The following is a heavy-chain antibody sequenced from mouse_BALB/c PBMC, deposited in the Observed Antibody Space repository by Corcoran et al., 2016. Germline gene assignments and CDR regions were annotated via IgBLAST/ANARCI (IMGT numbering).Heavy chain of an antibody. CDR1: GYTFTNYG. CDR3: ARGNYRSYYYAMDY. J-gene: IGHJ4*01. V-gene: IGHV9-3-1*01. D-gene: IGHD2-14*01. CDR2: INTYTGEP. Sequence: QIQLVQSGPELKKTGETVKISCKASGYTFTNYGMNWVKQAPGKGLKWMGWINTYTGEPTYADDFKGRFAFSLETSASTAYLQINNLKNEDTATYFCARGNYRSYYYAMDYWGQGTSVTVSS.